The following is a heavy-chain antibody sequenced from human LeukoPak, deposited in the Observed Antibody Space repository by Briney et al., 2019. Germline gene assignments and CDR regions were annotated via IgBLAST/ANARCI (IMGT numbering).Heavy chain of an antibody. D-gene: IGHD5-18*01. CDR3: AKSAGVDTAMFY. CDR1: GFTFSGYA. J-gene: IGHJ4*02. V-gene: IGHV3-23*01. CDR2: ISGSGGST. Sequence: SGGSLRLSCAASGFTFSGYAMSWVRQAPGKGLEWVSAISGSGGSTYYADSVKGRFTISRDNSKNTLYLQMNSLRAEDTAVYYCAKSAGVDTAMFYWGQGALVTVSS.